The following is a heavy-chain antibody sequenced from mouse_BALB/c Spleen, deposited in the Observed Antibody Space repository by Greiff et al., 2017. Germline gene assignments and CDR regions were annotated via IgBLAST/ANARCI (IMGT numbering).Heavy chain of an antibody. D-gene: IGHD2-4*01. CDR2: INPSNGGT. J-gene: IGHJ4*01. CDR3: TLIYYDYDYYAMDY. V-gene: IGHV1S81*02. Sequence: QVQLKQSGAELVKPGASVKLSCKASGYTFTSYYMYWVKQRPGQGLEWIGEINPSNGGTNFNEKFKSKATLTVDKSSSTAYMQLSSLTSEDSAVYYCTLIYYDYDYYAMDYWGQGTSVTVSS. CDR1: GYTFTSYY.